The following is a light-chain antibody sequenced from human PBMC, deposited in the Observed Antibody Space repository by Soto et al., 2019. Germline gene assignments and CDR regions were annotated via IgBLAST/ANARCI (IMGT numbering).Light chain of an antibody. CDR3: GSWDASLSAYV. CDR1: SCNIGGNS. V-gene: IGLV1-51*01. Sequence: QSGLTQPPSGSAAPGQKVTISCAGSSCNIGGNSVSWYQQLPGTAPKLLIYDDNKRPSGIPDRFSGSKSGTSATLGITGLHPGDDPDYYCGSWDASLSAYVFGTGTKVTVL. CDR2: DDN. J-gene: IGLJ1*01.